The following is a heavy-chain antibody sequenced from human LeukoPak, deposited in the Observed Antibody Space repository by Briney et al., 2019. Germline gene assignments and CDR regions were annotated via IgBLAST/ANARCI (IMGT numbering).Heavy chain of an antibody. CDR2: IHRDGGMT. J-gene: IGHJ6*03. D-gene: IGHD2-15*01. CDR1: GFTFTGNS. CDR3: VRETGTIGYYMDV. Sequence: GGSLRLSCAASGFTFTGNSMHWVRQGPGKGLVRVARIHRDGGMTRYADSVEGRFTISRDNAKNMLYLQMNSLRAEDTAIYYCVRETGTIGYYMDVWGKGTTVTVS. V-gene: IGHV3-74*01.